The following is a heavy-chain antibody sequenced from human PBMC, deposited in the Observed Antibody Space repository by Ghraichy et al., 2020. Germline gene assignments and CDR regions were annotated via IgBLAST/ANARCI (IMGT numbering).Heavy chain of an antibody. D-gene: IGHD3-10*01. CDR3: ASLYGSGSYYIPHNYYYYGMDV. CDR1: GFTFSDYY. J-gene: IGHJ6*02. V-gene: IGHV3-11*01. Sequence: GESLNISCAASGFTFSDYYMSWIRQAPGRGLEWVSYISSSGSTIYYADSVKGRFTISRDNAKNSLYLQMNSLRAEDTAVYYCASLYGSGSYYIPHNYYYYGMDVWGQGTTVTVSS. CDR2: ISSSGSTI.